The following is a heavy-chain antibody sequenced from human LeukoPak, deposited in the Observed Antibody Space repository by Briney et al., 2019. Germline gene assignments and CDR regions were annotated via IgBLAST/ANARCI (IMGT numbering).Heavy chain of an antibody. D-gene: IGHD6-19*01. Sequence: AGSLRLSCAASGFTFSSYSMNWVRQAPGKGLEWVSSISSSSSYIYYADSLKGRFTISRDNAKNSLYLQMNSLRAEDTAVYYCTRTLWGPPQWLVDYWGQGTLLTVSS. V-gene: IGHV3-21*01. J-gene: IGHJ4*02. CDR1: GFTFSSYS. CDR2: ISSSSSYI. CDR3: TRTLWGPPQWLVDY.